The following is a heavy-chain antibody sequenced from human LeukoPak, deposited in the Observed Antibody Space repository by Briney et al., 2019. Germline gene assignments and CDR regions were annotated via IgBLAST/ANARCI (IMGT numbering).Heavy chain of an antibody. CDR2: ISGDGTTT. J-gene: IGHJ5*02. Sequence: PGGSLRLSCAASGFTFHDYAMHWFRQAPGKGLEWVSLISGDGTTTYYADSVKGRFTIHRDNSKNSLYLQMNSLRTEDTALYYCAKDNEYYDSSGYYIRGNWFDPWGQGTLVTVPS. CDR3: AKDNEYYDSSGYYIRGNWFDP. V-gene: IGHV3-43*02. CDR1: GFTFHDYA. D-gene: IGHD3-22*01.